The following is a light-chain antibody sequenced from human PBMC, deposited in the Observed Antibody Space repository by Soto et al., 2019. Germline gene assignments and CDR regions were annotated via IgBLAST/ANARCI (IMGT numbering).Light chain of an antibody. CDR1: QSISSS. CDR3: QQSYSVPWT. CDR2: AAS. J-gene: IGKJ1*01. V-gene: IGKV1-39*01. Sequence: DIQMTQSPSSLSASVGDRVTITCRASQSISSSLNWFQQGPGEAPRVLIYAASSLQSGDPSRFSGSGSGTDFTLTISSLQPEDFATYYCQQSYSVPWTFGQGTKVEIK.